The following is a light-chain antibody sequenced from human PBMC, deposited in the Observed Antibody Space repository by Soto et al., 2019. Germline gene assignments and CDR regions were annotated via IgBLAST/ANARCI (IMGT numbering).Light chain of an antibody. Sequence: EIVWTQSPGTLSLSPGERATLSCRASQSVDSSYLAWYHQRPGQAPRLLIYGASSRATGIPDRFSGSGSGTDFTLTISRLEPEDFALYYCQQRSNWPRTFGQGTKVDIK. CDR2: GAS. J-gene: IGKJ1*01. CDR3: QQRSNWPRT. CDR1: QSVDSSY. V-gene: IGKV3D-20*02.